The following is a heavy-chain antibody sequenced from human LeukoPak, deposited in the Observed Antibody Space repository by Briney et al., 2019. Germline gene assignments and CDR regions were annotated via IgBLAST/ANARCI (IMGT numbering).Heavy chain of an antibody. CDR3: ARGPDSSTYYYFY. D-gene: IGHD3-22*01. Sequence: GASVKVSRKASGGTFSSQAISWVRQAPGQGLEWMGGIIPIFGTANYAQKFQGKVTITADKSTSTVYMALSSLRSEDTAVYYCARGPDSSTYYYFYWGQGTLVTVSS. CDR2: IIPIFGTA. J-gene: IGHJ4*02. V-gene: IGHV1-69*06. CDR1: GGTFSSQA.